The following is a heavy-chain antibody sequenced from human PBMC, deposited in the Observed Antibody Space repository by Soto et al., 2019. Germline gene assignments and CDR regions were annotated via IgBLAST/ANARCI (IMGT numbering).Heavy chain of an antibody. V-gene: IGHV3-15*01. J-gene: IGHJ4*02. CDR2: IKTKTDGGTT. CDR3: ITITYVVAVSATTAASY. CDR1: GFTFTNAQ. D-gene: IGHD2-15*01. Sequence: GGSLRLSCATSGFTFTNAQVNWVRQAPGKGLEWVGRIKTKTDGGTTDYTAPVKGRFTISRDHSKNTVYLQMYSLKTEDTAVYYCITITYVVAVSATTAASYWGQGTLVTVSS.